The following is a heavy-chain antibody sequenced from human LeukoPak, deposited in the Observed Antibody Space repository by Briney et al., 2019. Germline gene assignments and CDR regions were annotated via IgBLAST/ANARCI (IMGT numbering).Heavy chain of an antibody. V-gene: IGHV1-24*01. CDR1: GYTLTELS. D-gene: IGHD3-16*01. Sequence: GASVKVSCKVSGYTLTELSMHWVRQAPGKGLEWMGGFDPEDGETIYAQKFQGRVTMTEDTSTDTAYMELRSLRSDDTAVYYCARDSIPSYVWGSYTGDYWGQGTLVTVSS. CDR2: FDPEDGET. J-gene: IGHJ4*02. CDR3: ARDSIPSYVWGSYTGDY.